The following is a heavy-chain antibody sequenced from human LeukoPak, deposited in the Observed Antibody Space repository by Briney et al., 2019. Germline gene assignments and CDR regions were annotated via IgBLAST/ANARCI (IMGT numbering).Heavy chain of an antibody. J-gene: IGHJ4*02. V-gene: IGHV3-30*01. Sequence: GGSLRLSCAASGFTFSSHAMHWVRQAPGKGLEWVGIISKGGSIKYYADSMKGRLTMSRDNSRNTLYLQMNSLRAEDTSIYYCVREQTIMAAAGLDYWGQGTLVTVSS. D-gene: IGHD6-13*01. CDR3: VREQTIMAAAGLDY. CDR1: GFTFSSHA. CDR2: ISKGGSIK.